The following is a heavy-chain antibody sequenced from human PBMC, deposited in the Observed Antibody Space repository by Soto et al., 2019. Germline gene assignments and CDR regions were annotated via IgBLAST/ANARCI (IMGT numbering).Heavy chain of an antibody. CDR2: ISGSGGST. CDR1: GFTFSSYA. J-gene: IGHJ6*02. D-gene: IGHD6-13*01. Sequence: GGSLRLSCAASGFTFSSYAMSWVRQAPGKGLEWVSAISGSGGSTYYADSVKGRFTISRDNSKNTLYLQMNSLRAEDTAVYYCAKVGSSWYSPTHYYYYGMDVWGQGTTVTVSS. CDR3: AKVGSSWYSPTHYYYYGMDV. V-gene: IGHV3-23*01.